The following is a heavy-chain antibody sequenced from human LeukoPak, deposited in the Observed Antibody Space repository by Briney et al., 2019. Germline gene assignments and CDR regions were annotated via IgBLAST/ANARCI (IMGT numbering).Heavy chain of an antibody. V-gene: IGHV4-59*01. J-gene: IGHJ6*03. D-gene: IGHD6-19*01. Sequence: SETLSLTCTVSGGSISSYYWSWIRQPPGKGLEWIGYIYYSGSTNYNPSLKSRVTISVDTSKNQFSLKLSPVTAADTAVYYCARDRAGFRRTGNYYYMDVWGKGTTVTVSS. CDR3: ARDRAGFRRTGNYYYMDV. CDR2: IYYSGST. CDR1: GGSISSYY.